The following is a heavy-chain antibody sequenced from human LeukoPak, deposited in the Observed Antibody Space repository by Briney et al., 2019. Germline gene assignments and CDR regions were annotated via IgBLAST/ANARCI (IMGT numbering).Heavy chain of an antibody. D-gene: IGHD5-18*01. CDR1: GGSISNYY. V-gene: IGHV4-59*01. CDR3: ARRGYTYGWGWFDP. CDR2: IHYSGST. J-gene: IGHJ5*02. Sequence: SETLSLTCTVSGGSISNYYWSWIRQPPGKGLEWIGYIHYSGSTYYNPSLTSRVTISIDTSKNQLSLRLSSVTAADTAVYYCARRGYTYGWGWFDPWGQGTLVTVSS.